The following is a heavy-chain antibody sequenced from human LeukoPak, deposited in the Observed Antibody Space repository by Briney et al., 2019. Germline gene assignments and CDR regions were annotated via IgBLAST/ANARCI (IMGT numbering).Heavy chain of an antibody. CDR3: ARGLRFMEWFTNDAFDI. D-gene: IGHD3-3*01. J-gene: IGHJ3*02. Sequence: AXVKVSCKASGYTFTSYGISWVRQAPGQGLEWMGWISTYNGNTNYAQKVQGRVTMTTDTSTSTAYMELRSLRSDDTAVYYCARGLRFMEWFTNDAFDIWGQGTMVTVSS. CDR2: ISTYNGNT. V-gene: IGHV1-18*01. CDR1: GYTFTSYG.